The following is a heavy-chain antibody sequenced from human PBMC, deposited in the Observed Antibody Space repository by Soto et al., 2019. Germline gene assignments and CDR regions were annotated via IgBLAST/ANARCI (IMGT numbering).Heavy chain of an antibody. V-gene: IGHV4-39*01. CDR1: GGSISSSSYY. CDR3: ARLRYYGMDV. Sequence: SETLSLTCTVSGGSISSSSYYWGWIRQPPGKGLEWIGSIYYSGSTYYNPSLKSRVTISVDTSKNQFSLKLSSVTAADTAVYYCARLRYYGMDVWGQGTTVTVSS. J-gene: IGHJ6*02. CDR2: IYYSGST.